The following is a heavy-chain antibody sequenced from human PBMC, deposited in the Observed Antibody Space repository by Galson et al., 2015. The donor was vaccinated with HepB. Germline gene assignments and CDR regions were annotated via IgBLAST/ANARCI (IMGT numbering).Heavy chain of an antibody. CDR3: ARDLPDSRKFDY. CDR1: GFTFSSYA. CDR2: ISYDGSNK. J-gene: IGHJ4*02. V-gene: IGHV3-30-3*01. D-gene: IGHD6-13*01. Sequence: SLRLSCAASGFTFSSYAMHWVRQAPGKGLEWVAVISYDGSNKYYADSVKGRFTISRDNSKNTLYLQMNSLRAEDTAVYYCARDLPDSRKFDYWGQGTLVTVSS.